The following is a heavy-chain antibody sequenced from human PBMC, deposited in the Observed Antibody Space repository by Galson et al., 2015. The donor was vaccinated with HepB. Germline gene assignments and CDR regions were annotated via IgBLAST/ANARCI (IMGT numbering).Heavy chain of an antibody. CDR2: INPKSRGP. J-gene: IGHJ4*02. CDR3: ARAGGRGSNYGPLDY. CDR1: GYTFTSYY. D-gene: IGHD5-18*01. Sequence: SVKVSCKASGYTFTSYYMHWVRQAPGQGLEWMGWINPKSRGPNFAQKFQGRVTMTRDTSISTAYLELNSLTSDVTAVYYCARAGGRGSNYGPLDYWGQGTLVTCSS. V-gene: IGHV1-2*02.